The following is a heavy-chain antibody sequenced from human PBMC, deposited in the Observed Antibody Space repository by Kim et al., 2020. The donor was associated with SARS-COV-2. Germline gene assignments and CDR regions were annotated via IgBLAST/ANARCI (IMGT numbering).Heavy chain of an antibody. CDR2: ISSSSSYI. J-gene: IGHJ5*02. CDR3: ASFRTEGWLRHPTNWFDP. CDR1: GFTFSSYS. V-gene: IGHV3-21*01. D-gene: IGHD5-12*01. Sequence: GGSLRLSCAASGFTFSSYSMNWVRQAPGKGLEWVSSISSSSSYIYYADSVKGRFTISRDNAKNSLYLQMNSLRAEDTAVYYCASFRTEGWLRHPTNWFDPWGQGTLVTVSS.